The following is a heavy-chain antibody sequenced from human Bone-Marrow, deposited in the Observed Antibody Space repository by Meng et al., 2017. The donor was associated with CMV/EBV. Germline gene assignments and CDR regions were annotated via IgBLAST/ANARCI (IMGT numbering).Heavy chain of an antibody. Sequence: ASVKVSCKASGYTFAGYYMHWVRQAPGQGLEWMGWINPNSGGTNYAQKFQGRVTMTRDTSISTAYMELSRLRSDDTAVYYCASAYSRGAYYYGMDVWGQGTTVTVSS. V-gene: IGHV1-2*02. CDR3: ASAYSRGAYYYGMDV. J-gene: IGHJ6*02. CDR1: GYTFAGYY. D-gene: IGHD2-15*01. CDR2: INPNSGGT.